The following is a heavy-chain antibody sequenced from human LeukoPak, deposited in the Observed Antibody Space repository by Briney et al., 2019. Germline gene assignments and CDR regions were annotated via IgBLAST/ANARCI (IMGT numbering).Heavy chain of an antibody. V-gene: IGHV3-9*01. CDR3: ARYNGYTYAYDY. CDR2: INWNSGNK. J-gene: IGHJ4*02. Sequence: GGSLRLSCSASGFTFDDYAMHWVRQAPGKGLERVSNINWNSGNKGYAVSVKGRFTISRDNDKNSMYLQMNSLGAEDTALYFCARYNGYTYAYDYWGQGTLVTVSS. CDR1: GFTFDDYA. D-gene: IGHD5-18*01.